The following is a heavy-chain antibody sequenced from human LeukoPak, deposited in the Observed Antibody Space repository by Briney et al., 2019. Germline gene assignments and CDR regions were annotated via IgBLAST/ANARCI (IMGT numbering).Heavy chain of an antibody. Sequence: PGGSLRLSCAASGFTFDDYAMHWVRQAPGKGLEWVSGISWNSGSIGYADSVKGRFTISRDNAKNSLYLQLNSLRAEDTALYYCAKDIATGNRLYYFDSWAQGTLVTVSS. CDR3: AKDIATGNRLYYFDS. CDR1: GFTFDDYA. V-gene: IGHV3-9*01. D-gene: IGHD1-14*01. J-gene: IGHJ4*02. CDR2: ISWNSGSI.